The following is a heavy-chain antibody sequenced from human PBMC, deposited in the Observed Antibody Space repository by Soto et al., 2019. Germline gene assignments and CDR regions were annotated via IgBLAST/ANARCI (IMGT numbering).Heavy chain of an antibody. V-gene: IGHV4-39*01. D-gene: IGHD3-10*01. CDR3: ARGFGEFPTTSSWDY. J-gene: IGHJ4*02. Sequence: QLRLQGSGPGLVKPSETLSLTCTVSGDSISSSRFYWGWIRQPPGQGLEWIGSISHSGNTYYNPSLQSRVTISVEPSKSQFSLKVSSVSAADTAVYYCARGFGEFPTTSSWDYWGQGTLVTVSS. CDR2: ISHSGNT. CDR1: GDSISSSRFY.